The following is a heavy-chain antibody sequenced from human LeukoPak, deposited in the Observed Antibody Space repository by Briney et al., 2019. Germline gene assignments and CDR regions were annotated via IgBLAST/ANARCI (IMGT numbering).Heavy chain of an antibody. CDR1: GFTLSSHW. D-gene: IGHD1-7*01. V-gene: IGHV3-7*01. J-gene: IGHJ1*01. CDR3: ATSAGSPGNS. Sequence: PGGSLRLSCVASGFTLSSHWMSWVRQAPGKGLEWLANLNQDASASYYVDSVKGRFTISRDNAKNSLYLQMSNLRVEDTAVYYCATSAGSPGNSWGQGALITVSS. CDR2: LNQDASAS.